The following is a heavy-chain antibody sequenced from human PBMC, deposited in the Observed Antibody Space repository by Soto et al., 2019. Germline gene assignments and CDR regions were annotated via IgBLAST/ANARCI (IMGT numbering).Heavy chain of an antibody. Sequence: GGSLRLSCAASGFTFSSYGMHWVRQAPGKGLEWVAVIWYDGSNKYYADSVKGRFTISRDNSKNTLYLQMISLRAEDTAVYYCARDVGVWKLVLDYWGQGTLVTVSS. CDR2: IWYDGSNK. CDR1: GFTFSSYG. J-gene: IGHJ4*02. V-gene: IGHV3-33*01. D-gene: IGHD6-6*01. CDR3: ARDVGVWKLVLDY.